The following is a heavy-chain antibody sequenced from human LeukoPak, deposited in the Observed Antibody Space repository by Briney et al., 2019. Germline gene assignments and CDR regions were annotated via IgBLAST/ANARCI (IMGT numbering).Heavy chain of an antibody. D-gene: IGHD3-22*01. CDR3: AKEQHYDSGGYPFDY. J-gene: IGHJ4*02. CDR1: GFTFSNYG. Sequence: GGSLRLSCAASGFTFSNYGMHWVRQAPGKGLEWVAAISYDGSNKYCADSVKGRCTISRDNSKNTLYLQMNSLRAEDTAVYYCAKEQHYDSGGYPFDYWGQGTLVTVSS. V-gene: IGHV3-30*18. CDR2: ISYDGSNK.